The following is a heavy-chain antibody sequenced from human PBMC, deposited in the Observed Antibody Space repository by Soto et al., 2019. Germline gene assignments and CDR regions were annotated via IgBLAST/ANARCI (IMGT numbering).Heavy chain of an antibody. D-gene: IGHD3-10*01. CDR2: IDGSGGTT. CDR3: AKNSGWFNT. CDR1: GFPFSSTD. V-gene: IGHV3-23*01. J-gene: IGHJ5*02. Sequence: GGSLRLSCAASGFPFSSTDMTWVRQAPGKGLDWVSTIDGSGGTTYYADSVKGRFTISRDNSMNTVYLQMNSLRADDTALYYCAKNSGWFNTWGQGXLVTVYS.